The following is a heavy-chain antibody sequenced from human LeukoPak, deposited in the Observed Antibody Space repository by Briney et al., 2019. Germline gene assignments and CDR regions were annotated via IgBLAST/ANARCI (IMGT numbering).Heavy chain of an antibody. CDR3: AKDRSGIWFGDAFDI. CDR2: IYYSGST. CDR1: GGSISSYY. D-gene: IGHD3-10*01. V-gene: IGHV4-59*01. J-gene: IGHJ3*02. Sequence: KASETLSLTWTVSGGSISSYYWSWIRQPPGKGLEWIGYIYYSGSTNYNPSLKSRVTISVDTSKNQFSLKLSSVTAADTAVYYCAKDRSGIWFGDAFDIWGQGTMVTVTS.